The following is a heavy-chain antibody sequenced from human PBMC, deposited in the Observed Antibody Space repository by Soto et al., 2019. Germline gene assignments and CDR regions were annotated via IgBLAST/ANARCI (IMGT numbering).Heavy chain of an antibody. CDR2: ISSSSSYT. CDR1: GFTFSDYY. Sequence: QVQLVESGGGLVKPGGSLRLSCAASGFTFSDYYMSWIRQAPGKGLEWVSYISSSSSYTNYADSVKGRFTISRDNAKNSLYLQMNRLRDEDTAVYHCARTIAAAGGRRDFELWGRGTLVTVSS. D-gene: IGHD6-13*01. V-gene: IGHV3-11*05. J-gene: IGHJ2*01. CDR3: ARTIAAAGGRRDFEL.